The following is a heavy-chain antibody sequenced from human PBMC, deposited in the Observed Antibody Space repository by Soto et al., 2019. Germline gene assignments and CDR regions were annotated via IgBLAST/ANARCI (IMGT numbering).Heavy chain of an antibody. CDR1: GYTFTSYG. Sequence: ASVKVSCKASGYTFTSYGISWVRQAPGQGLEWMGWISAYNGNTNYAQKLQGRVTMTTDTSTSTAYMELRSLRSDDTAVYYCARVGKTTVTTGDYHFDYWGQGTLVTVSS. CDR3: ARVGKTTVTTGDYHFDY. J-gene: IGHJ4*02. CDR2: ISAYNGNT. V-gene: IGHV1-18*04. D-gene: IGHD4-17*01.